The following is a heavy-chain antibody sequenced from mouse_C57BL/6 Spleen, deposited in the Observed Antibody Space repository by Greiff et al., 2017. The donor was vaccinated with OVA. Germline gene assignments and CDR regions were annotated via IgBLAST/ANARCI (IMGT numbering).Heavy chain of an antibody. J-gene: IGHJ3*01. CDR2: IYPGSGST. V-gene: IGHV1-55*01. CDR1: GYTFTSYW. D-gene: IGHD3-2*01. CDR3: ARLDSSWFAY. Sequence: QVQLKQPGAELVKPGASVKMSCKASGYTFTSYWITWVKQRPGQGLEWIGDIYPGSGSTNYNEKFKSEATLTVDTSSSTAYMQLSSLTSEDAAVYCCARLDSSWFAYWGQGTLVTVSA.